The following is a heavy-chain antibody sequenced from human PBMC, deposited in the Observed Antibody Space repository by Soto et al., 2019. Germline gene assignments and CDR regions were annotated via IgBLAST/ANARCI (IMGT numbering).Heavy chain of an antibody. Sequence: SETLSLTCAVSGGSISSSNWWSWVRQPPGKGLEWIGEIYHSGSTNYNPSLKSRVTISVDKSKNQFSLKLSSVTAADTAVYYCARRIDAARLYYYYGMDVWGQGTTVTVSS. CDR1: GGSISSSNW. CDR2: IYHSGST. CDR3: ARRIDAARLYYYYGMDV. D-gene: IGHD5-12*01. J-gene: IGHJ6*02. V-gene: IGHV4-4*02.